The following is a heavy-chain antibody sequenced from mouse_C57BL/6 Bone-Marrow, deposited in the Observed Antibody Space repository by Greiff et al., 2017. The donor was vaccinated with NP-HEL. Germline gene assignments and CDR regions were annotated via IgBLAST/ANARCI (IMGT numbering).Heavy chain of an antibody. CDR2: IDPEDGDT. V-gene: IGHV14-1*01. Sequence: EVQLQQSGAELVRPGASVKLSCTASGFTIKDYYMHWVKQRPEQGLEWIGRIDPEDGDTDYAPKFQGKATLTADTSSNTAYLQLSSLTSEDTAVYYCTTSYEVDYYFDYWGKGTTLTVSS. CDR3: TTSYEVDYYFDY. J-gene: IGHJ2*01. D-gene: IGHD1-1*01. CDR1: GFTIKDYY.